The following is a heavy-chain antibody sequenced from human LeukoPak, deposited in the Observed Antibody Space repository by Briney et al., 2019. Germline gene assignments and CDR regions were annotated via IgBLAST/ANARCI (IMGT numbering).Heavy chain of an antibody. Sequence: SETLSLTCTVSGDSVRSYYWSWIRQPPGQGLEWLGHINDGGSTNYNPSLQGRVTISIDTSKNQFSLKVNSVTAADTAVYYCVRDSRYGSGWFEDGLDFWGQGTTVTVSS. J-gene: IGHJ6*02. CDR1: GDSVRSYY. D-gene: IGHD6-13*01. V-gene: IGHV4-59*02. CDR3: VRDSRYGSGWFEDGLDF. CDR2: INDGGST.